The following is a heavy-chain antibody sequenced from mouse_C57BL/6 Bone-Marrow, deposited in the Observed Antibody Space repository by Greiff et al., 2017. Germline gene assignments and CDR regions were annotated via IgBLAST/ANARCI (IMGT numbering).Heavy chain of an antibody. CDR2: ISSGSSTI. J-gene: IGHJ4*01. Sequence: EVKLMESGGGLVKPGGSLKLSCAASGFTFSDYGMHWVRQAPEKGLEWVAYISSGSSTIYYADTVKGRFTISRDNAKNTLFLQMTSLRSEDTAMYYGARRGTTDAMDYWGQGTSVTVSS. CDR3: ARRGTTDAMDY. D-gene: IGHD1-1*01. V-gene: IGHV5-17*01. CDR1: GFTFSDYG.